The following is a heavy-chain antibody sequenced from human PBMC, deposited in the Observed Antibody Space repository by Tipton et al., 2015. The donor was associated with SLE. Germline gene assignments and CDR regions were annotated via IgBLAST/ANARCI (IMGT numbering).Heavy chain of an antibody. V-gene: IGHV3-23*01. J-gene: IGHJ1*01. CDR3: AKDGGIVVVVAASYFQH. Sequence: GSLRLSCAASGFTFSSYAMSWVRQAPGKGLEWVSAISGSGGSTYYADSVKGRFTISRDNSKNTLYLQMNSLRAEDTAVYYCAKDGGIVVVVAASYFQHWGQGTLVTVSS. CDR2: ISGSGGST. D-gene: IGHD2-15*01. CDR1: GFTFSSYA.